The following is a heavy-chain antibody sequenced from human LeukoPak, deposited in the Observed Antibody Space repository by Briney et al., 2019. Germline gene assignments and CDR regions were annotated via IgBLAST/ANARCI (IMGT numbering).Heavy chain of an antibody. CDR3: AKDVWWSVS. J-gene: IGHJ5*02. D-gene: IGHD2-8*02. CDR2: ISGSGGST. Sequence: AGGSLRLSCAASGFTFSSYAMSWVRQAPGKGLEWVSAISGSGGSTYYADSVKGRFTISRDNSQNTLYLQIDSLRAEDTAIYYCAKDVWWSVSWGQGTLVTVSS. V-gene: IGHV3-23*01. CDR1: GFTFSSYA.